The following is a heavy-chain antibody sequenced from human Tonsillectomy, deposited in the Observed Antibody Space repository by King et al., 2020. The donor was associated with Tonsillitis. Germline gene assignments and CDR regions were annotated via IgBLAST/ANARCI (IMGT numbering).Heavy chain of an antibody. CDR3: SRAAIRNKWEYDAFDI. V-gene: IGHV3-49*03. CDR2: IRVRAYGTTT. Sequence: VQLVQSGGGLVQPGRSLRLSCTGSGFTFDEFAMSWFRQAPGMGLEWISFIRVRAYGTTTDYAASVKGRFFVSRDDSEGIAYLHMSSLKKEDTAVYYCSRAAIRNKWEYDAFDIWGQGTMVSVSS. D-gene: IGHD1-26*01. J-gene: IGHJ3*02. CDR1: GFTFDEFA.